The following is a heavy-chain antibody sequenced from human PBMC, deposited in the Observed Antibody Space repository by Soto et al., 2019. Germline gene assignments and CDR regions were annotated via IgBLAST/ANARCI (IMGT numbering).Heavy chain of an antibody. CDR3: ARENSYFDY. Sequence: QIQLLQSGAEVKKPGASVKVTCKASGYTFRNFGISWVRQAPGQGLEWMGWISAYNANANYAPKFQGRLTMTADTATRTAYIELRSLRSDDTAVYYCARENSYFDYWGQGTLVTVSS. J-gene: IGHJ4*02. CDR1: GYTFRNFG. CDR2: ISAYNANA. V-gene: IGHV1-18*01.